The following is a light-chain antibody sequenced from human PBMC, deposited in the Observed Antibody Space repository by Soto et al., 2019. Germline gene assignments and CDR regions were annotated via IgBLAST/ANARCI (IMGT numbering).Light chain of an antibody. CDR1: QSVSSN. CDR2: DAS. J-gene: IGKJ4*01. CDR3: QQYSVWPPVLT. Sequence: EIVMTQSPATLSVSPGERATLSCRASQSVSSNLAWYQQKPGQAPRLLIYDASTRATDIPARFSGSGSGTEFTLTISSLQSEDFAVYYCQQYSVWPPVLTFGGGTKVDI. V-gene: IGKV3-15*01.